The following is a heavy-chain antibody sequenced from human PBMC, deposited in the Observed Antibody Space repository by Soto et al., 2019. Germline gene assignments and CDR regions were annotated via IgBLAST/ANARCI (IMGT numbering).Heavy chain of an antibody. V-gene: IGHV4-30-2*06. CDR1: GGSISRTRYS. J-gene: IGHJ6*02. CDR2: IYHSVNA. CDR3: ASTSQDLSFYALDV. D-gene: IGHD1-26*01. Sequence: QLQLQGSGSRLVKPSQILSLSCTVSGGSISRTRYSWGWIRQSPGKDLGWSGYIYHSVNAFYNPSLKRRVTISLARSTPRFSLSLTSVTAAYTAVSFCASTSQDLSFYALDVWGQGTTVIVSS.